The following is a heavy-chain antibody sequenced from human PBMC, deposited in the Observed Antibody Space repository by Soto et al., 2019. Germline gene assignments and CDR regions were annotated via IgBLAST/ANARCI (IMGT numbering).Heavy chain of an antibody. J-gene: IGHJ4*02. CDR1: GASISSGDHY. CDR3: ARQASYASSGSASNIPHFDS. Sequence: QVELQESGPGLVKPSQTLSLTCTVSGASISSGDHYWSWIRQPPGKGLEWIAFIYFSGSTYYNPALKSRVTISVDTSKNPFALQLSSVTAADTAVYYCARQASYASSGSASNIPHFDSWGQGILVTVSS. D-gene: IGHD3-22*01. CDR2: IYFSGST. V-gene: IGHV4-30-4*01.